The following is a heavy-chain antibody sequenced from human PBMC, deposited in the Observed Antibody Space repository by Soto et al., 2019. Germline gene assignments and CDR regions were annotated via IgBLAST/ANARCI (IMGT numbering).Heavy chain of an antibody. CDR1: GYNFTRYG. V-gene: IGHV1-18*01. Sequence: QVQLVQSGAEVKKPGASVKVSCKASGYNFTRYGISWVRQAPGQGLEWMGWISAYNGNTNYAQKLQGRVTMTTDTSTSTAYMELRSLRSDDTAVYDCARDWPPSDIVVVPAALDPWGQGTLVTVSS. J-gene: IGHJ5*02. D-gene: IGHD2-2*01. CDR3: ARDWPPSDIVVVPAALDP. CDR2: ISAYNGNT.